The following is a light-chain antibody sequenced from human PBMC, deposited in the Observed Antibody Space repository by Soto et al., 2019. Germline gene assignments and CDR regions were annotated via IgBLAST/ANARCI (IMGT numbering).Light chain of an antibody. CDR3: QQADSFPT. CDR1: QSISSY. Sequence: IQLTESPSSLSGCVGDRVTITCRASQSISSYLHWYQQKPGKAPKLLIYAASNLQSGVPSRFSGSGSGTDFTLTISSLQPEDFATYYCQQADSFPTFGGGTKVDIK. CDR2: AAS. J-gene: IGKJ4*01. V-gene: IGKV1-39*01.